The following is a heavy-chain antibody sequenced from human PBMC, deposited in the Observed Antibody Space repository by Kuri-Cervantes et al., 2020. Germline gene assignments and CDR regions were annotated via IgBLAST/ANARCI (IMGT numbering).Heavy chain of an antibody. J-gene: IGHJ4*02. Sequence: ESLKISCAASGFTVSSNYMSWVRQAPGKGLEWVSSISSSSSYIYYADSVKGRFTISRDNAKNSLYLQMNSLRAEDTAVYYCARIGYSTGWIDCWGQGTLVTVSS. D-gene: IGHD6-19*01. V-gene: IGHV3-21*01. CDR2: ISSSSSYI. CDR3: ARIGYSTGWIDC. CDR1: GFTVSSNY.